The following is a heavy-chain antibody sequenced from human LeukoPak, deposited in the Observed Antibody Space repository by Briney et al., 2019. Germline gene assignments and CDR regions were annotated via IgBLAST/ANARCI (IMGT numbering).Heavy chain of an antibody. V-gene: IGHV3-11*06. CDR3: ARDFYSNPDF. Sequence: KPGGSLRLSCVASGFTFSGYYMSWIRQAPGKGLERVSYISGNSRETNYADSVKGRFTISRDNAKNSLYLQMNSLRAEDTAVYYCARDFYSNPDFWGQGTLVTVSS. J-gene: IGHJ4*02. D-gene: IGHD4-11*01. CDR2: ISGNSRET. CDR1: GFTFSGYY.